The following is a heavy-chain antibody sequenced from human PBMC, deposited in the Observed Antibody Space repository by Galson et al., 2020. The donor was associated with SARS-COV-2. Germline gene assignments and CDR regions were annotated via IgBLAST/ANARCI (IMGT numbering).Heavy chain of an antibody. CDR3: ARSPRPNSRGWYEGGDY. D-gene: IGHD6-19*01. CDR2: INHSGST. CDR1: GGSFSGYY. V-gene: IGHV4-34*01. Sequence: SETLSLTCAVYGGSFSGYYWSWIRQPPGKGLEWIGEINHSGSTNYNPSLKSRVTISVDTSKNQFSLKLSSVTAADTAVYYCARSPRPNSRGWYEGGDYWGQGTLVTGSS. J-gene: IGHJ4*02.